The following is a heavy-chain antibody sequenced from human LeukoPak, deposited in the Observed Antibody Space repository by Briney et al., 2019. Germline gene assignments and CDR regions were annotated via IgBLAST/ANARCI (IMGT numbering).Heavy chain of an antibody. CDR1: GYTFTRYF. V-gene: IGHV1-46*01. D-gene: IGHD3-10*01. Sequence: ASVPVSSKASGYTFTRYFMHWVRQAPGQGLEWMGIINPGSSSTTYAQKFQGRVTMTRDTSTSTVYMELSSLRSEDTAVYYCAREFARGSGSYEPFENWGQGTLV. CDR2: INPGSSST. CDR3: AREFARGSGSYEPFEN. J-gene: IGHJ4*02.